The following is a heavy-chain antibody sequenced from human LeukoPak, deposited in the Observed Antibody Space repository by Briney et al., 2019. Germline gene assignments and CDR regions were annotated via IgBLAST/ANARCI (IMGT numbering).Heavy chain of an antibody. Sequence: PGGSLRLSCAASGFTFGSYWMHWFRQAPGKGLVWVSRINPDGGSTAYADSVKGRFTISRDNAKNTLYLQMNSLRVEDTAVYYCTRGQQLVGDWGQGTLVTVSS. CDR1: GFTFGSYW. D-gene: IGHD6-13*01. CDR2: INPDGGST. V-gene: IGHV3-74*01. J-gene: IGHJ4*02. CDR3: TRGQQLVGD.